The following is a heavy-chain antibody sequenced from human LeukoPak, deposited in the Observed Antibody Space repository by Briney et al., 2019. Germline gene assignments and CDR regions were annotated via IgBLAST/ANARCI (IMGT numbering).Heavy chain of an antibody. Sequence: PGGSLRLSCAASGFTFSSYWMSWVRQAPGKGLEWVANIKQDGSEKYYVDSVKGRFTISRDNAKNSLYLQMNSLRAEDTAVYYCARDGPYDSSGYYHYYFDYWGQGTLVTVSS. CDR3: ARDGPYDSSGYYHYYFDY. CDR2: IKQDGSEK. CDR1: GFTFSSYW. D-gene: IGHD3-22*01. V-gene: IGHV3-7*01. J-gene: IGHJ4*02.